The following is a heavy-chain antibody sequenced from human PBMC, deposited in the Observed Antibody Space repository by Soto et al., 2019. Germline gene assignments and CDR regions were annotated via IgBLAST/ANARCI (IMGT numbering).Heavy chain of an antibody. J-gene: IGHJ4*02. CDR3: AGKTTMGHEYSSSWYLLALETFDY. Sequence: GASVKVSCKASGGTFSSYTISWVRQAPGQGLEWMGRIIPILGIANYAQKFQGRVTITADKSTSTAYMELSSLRSEDTAVYYCAGKTTMGHEYSSSWYLLALETFDYWGQGTLVTVSS. CDR2: IIPILGIA. D-gene: IGHD6-13*01. CDR1: GGTFSSYT. V-gene: IGHV1-69*02.